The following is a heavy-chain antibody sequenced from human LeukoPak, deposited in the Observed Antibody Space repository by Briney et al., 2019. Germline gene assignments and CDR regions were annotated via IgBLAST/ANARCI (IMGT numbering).Heavy chain of an antibody. Sequence: GGSLRLSCAASGFAFSTYSMNWVRQAPGEGLEWVSYITSTSATKYYADSVKGRFTVSRDNAKSSLFLQMNSLRDEDTAVYYCVRDGGGLDCWGQGTLVTVSS. CDR1: GFAFSTYS. V-gene: IGHV3-48*02. CDR2: ITSTSATK. J-gene: IGHJ4*02. D-gene: IGHD3-16*01. CDR3: VRDGGGLDC.